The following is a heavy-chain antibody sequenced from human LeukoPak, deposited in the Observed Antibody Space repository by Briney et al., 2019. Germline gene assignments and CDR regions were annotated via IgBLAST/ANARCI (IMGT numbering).Heavy chain of an antibody. CDR3: VRDGEGVAISVNYWFDP. D-gene: IGHD3-10*01. CDR1: VFTFTNYD. CDR2: VNPRNGNT. V-gene: IGHV1-8*01. Sequence: GASVKVSCKASVFTFTNYDINWVRQATGQGLEWIGWVNPRNGNTGYAQKFQGRVTMTRDTSISTAYMELRSLRSEDTAVYYCVRDGEGVAISVNYWFDPWGQGTLVTVSS. J-gene: IGHJ5*02.